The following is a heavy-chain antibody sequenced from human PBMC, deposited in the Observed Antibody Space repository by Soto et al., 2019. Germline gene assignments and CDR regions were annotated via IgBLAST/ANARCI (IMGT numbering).Heavy chain of an antibody. Sequence: DTLSLTCAVDGGSFSGYYWSWMRQPPGKGLEWIGEINHSGSTNYNPSLKSRVTISVDTSKNQFSLKLSSVTAADTAVYYCARGPITIFGVVIMRYGMDVWGQGTTVTVSS. J-gene: IGHJ6*02. CDR1: GGSFSGYY. CDR2: INHSGST. D-gene: IGHD3-3*01. V-gene: IGHV4-34*01. CDR3: ARGPITIFGVVIMRYGMDV.